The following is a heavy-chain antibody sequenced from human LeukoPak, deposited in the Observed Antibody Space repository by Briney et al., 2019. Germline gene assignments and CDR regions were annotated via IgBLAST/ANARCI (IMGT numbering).Heavy chain of an antibody. J-gene: IGHJ4*02. V-gene: IGHV3-30*18. CDR1: GLTFRSYG. D-gene: IGHD4-23*01. Sequence: GGSLRLSCAASGLTFRSYGMHWVRQAPGKGLEWVAVISYDGIKKYYGDSVKGRFTISRDNSKNTLYLQMNSLRSEDTAVCYCAKESTVVTFDFWGQGTLVTVSS. CDR3: AKESTVVTFDF. CDR2: ISYDGIKK.